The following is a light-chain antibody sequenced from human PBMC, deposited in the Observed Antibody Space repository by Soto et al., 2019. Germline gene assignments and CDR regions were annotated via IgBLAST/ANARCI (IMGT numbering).Light chain of an antibody. CDR1: QNINSY. J-gene: IGKJ5*01. CDR3: QQYGSSPLIS. CDR2: DAF. V-gene: IGKV3-11*01. Sequence: EIVLTQSPARLSLSPWERATLSCRASQNINSYLAWFQQKPGQAPRLLIYDAFNRATGIPARFSGSGSGTDFVLTISSLEPEDFAVYYCQQYGSSPLISFGQGTRLEIK.